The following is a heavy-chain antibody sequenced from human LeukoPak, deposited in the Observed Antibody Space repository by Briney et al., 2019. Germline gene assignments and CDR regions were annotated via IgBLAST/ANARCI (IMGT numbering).Heavy chain of an antibody. Sequence: GASVKVSCKASGYTFTDYYMHWVRQAPGQGLEWMGWINPNSGGTNYAQKFQCRVTMTRDTSISTAYMELSRLRSDDTAVYYCASIAAADRSADYWGQGTLVTVSS. CDR2: INPNSGGT. D-gene: IGHD6-13*01. V-gene: IGHV1-2*02. CDR3: ASIAAADRSADY. J-gene: IGHJ4*02. CDR1: GYTFTDYY.